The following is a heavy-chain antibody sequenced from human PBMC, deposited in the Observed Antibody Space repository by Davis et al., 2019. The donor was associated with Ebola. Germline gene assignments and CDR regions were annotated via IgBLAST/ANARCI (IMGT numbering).Heavy chain of an antibody. J-gene: IGHJ6*02. V-gene: IGHV4-39*01. CDR3: ARRGGYSYGGYYYYYGMDV. Sequence: MPSETLSLTCTVSGGSISSSSYYWGWIRQPPGKGLEWIGSIYYSGSTYYNPSLKSRVTISVDTSKNQFSLKLSSVTAADTAVYYCARRGGYSYGGYYYYYGMDVWGQGTMVTVSS. CDR1: GGSISSSSYY. CDR2: IYYSGST. D-gene: IGHD5-18*01.